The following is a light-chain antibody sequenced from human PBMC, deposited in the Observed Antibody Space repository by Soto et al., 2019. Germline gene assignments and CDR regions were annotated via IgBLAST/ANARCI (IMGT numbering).Light chain of an antibody. J-gene: IGKJ4*01. CDR2: DAS. V-gene: IGKV1-5*01. Sequence: DIQMTQSPSTLSASVGDRVTITCRASQSISSWLAWYQQKPGKAPKLLIYDASSLESGVPSRFSGSGSGTESTLTISSLQPDDFATYYCQQYNSYEVLTFGGGTKVDIK. CDR1: QSISSW. CDR3: QQYNSYEVLT.